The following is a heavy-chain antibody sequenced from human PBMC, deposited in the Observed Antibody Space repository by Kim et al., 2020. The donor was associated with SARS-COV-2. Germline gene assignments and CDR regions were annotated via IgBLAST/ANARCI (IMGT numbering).Heavy chain of an antibody. V-gene: IGHV4-39*01. D-gene: IGHD6-13*01. Sequence: SETLSLTCTVSGGSISTYYWGWIRQPPGKGLEYIGCIYHDGSNYYNPSLKSRVTISMDTSKNQFSLKLSSVTAADTAVYYCARLNVGSPFDPWGQGTLVTVSS. CDR2: IYHDGSN. J-gene: IGHJ5*02. CDR3: ARLNVGSPFDP. CDR1: GGSISTYY.